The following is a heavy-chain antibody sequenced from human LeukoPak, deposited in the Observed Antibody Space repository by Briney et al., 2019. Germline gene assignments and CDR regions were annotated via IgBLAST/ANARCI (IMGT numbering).Heavy chain of an antibody. V-gene: IGHV1-2*02. D-gene: IGHD3-22*01. CDR2: MSPNSDGT. CDR1: GYTFTDYY. Sequence: ASVKVSCKASGYTFTDYYMHWVRQAPGQGLEWMGWMSPNSDGTNLAQKFQGRVTMTRDTSISTAYMELSRLRSDDTAVYYCARKRHYFETSGYSYWGQGTLVTVSS. J-gene: IGHJ4*02. CDR3: ARKRHYFETSGYSY.